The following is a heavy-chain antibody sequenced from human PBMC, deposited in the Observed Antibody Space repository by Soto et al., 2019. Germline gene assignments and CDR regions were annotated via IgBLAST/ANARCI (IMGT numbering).Heavy chain of an antibody. Sequence: ASVKVSCKASGYTFTSYYMHWVRQAPGQGLEWMGWINPNSGGTNYAQKFQGWVTMTRDTSISTAYMELSRLRSDDTAVYYCARETIAAADYARYAFDIWGQGTMVTVSS. CDR3: ARETIAAADYARYAFDI. D-gene: IGHD6-13*01. CDR2: INPNSGGT. CDR1: GYTFTSYY. J-gene: IGHJ3*02. V-gene: IGHV1-2*04.